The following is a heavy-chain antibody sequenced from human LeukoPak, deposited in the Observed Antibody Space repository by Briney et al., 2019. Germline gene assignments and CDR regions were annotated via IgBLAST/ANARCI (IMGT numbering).Heavy chain of an antibody. CDR1: GGSISSYY. D-gene: IGHD6-19*01. CDR3: ARDSTSKGSGWYRVNGMDV. V-gene: IGHV4-30-4*01. CDR2: IYYSGST. J-gene: IGHJ6*02. Sequence: PSETLSLTCTVSGGSISSYYWSWIRQPPGKGLEWIGYIYYSGSTYYNPSLKSRVTISVDMSKNQFSLKLSSVTAADTAVYYCARDSTSKGSGWYRVNGMDVWGQGTTVTVSS.